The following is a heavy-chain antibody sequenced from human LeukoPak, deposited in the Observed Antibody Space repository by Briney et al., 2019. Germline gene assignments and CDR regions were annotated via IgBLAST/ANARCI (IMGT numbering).Heavy chain of an antibody. CDR1: GFTFSSYG. CDR2: IRYDGSNE. CDR3: ARRGYYYDSSGYYLGGFDY. J-gene: IGHJ4*02. V-gene: IGHV3-30*02. Sequence: GGSLRLSCAASGFTFSSYGMHWVRQAPGKGLEWVSFIRYDGSNEYYADSVRGRFTISRDNSKNTLYLQMNSLRAEDTAVYYCARRGYYYDSSGYYLGGFDYWGQGTLVTVSS. D-gene: IGHD3-22*01.